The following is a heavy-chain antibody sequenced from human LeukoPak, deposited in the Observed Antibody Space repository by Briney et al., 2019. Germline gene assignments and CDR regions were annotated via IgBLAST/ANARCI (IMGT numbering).Heavy chain of an antibody. Sequence: GGSLRLSCAASGFTFSSYEMNWVRQAPGKGLEWVSYISSSSSTIYYADSVKGRFTISRDNAKNSLYLQMNSLRAEDTAVYYCARDKDPCSTSCPPDAFHIWGQGTMVTVPS. V-gene: IGHV3-48*03. CDR3: ARDKDPCSTSCPPDAFHI. CDR2: ISSSSSTI. CDR1: GFTFSSYE. D-gene: IGHD2-2*01. J-gene: IGHJ3*02.